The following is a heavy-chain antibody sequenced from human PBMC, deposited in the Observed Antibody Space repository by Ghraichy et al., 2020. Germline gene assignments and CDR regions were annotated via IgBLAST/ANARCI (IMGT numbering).Heavy chain of an antibody. Sequence: GGSLRLSCTASGFTFGDYAMSWVRQAPGKGLEWVGFIRSKAYGGTTEYAASVKGRFTISRDDSKSIAYLQMNSLKTEDTAVYYCTSEDFSIKLHWGQGTLVTVSS. D-gene: IGHD3-3*02. CDR3: TSEDFSIKLH. CDR2: IRSKAYGGTT. J-gene: IGHJ4*02. V-gene: IGHV3-49*04. CDR1: GFTFGDYA.